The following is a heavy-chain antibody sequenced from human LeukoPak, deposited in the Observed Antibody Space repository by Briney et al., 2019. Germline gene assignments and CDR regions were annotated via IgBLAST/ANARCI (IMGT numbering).Heavy chain of an antibody. CDR1: GFTFSSYS. CDR3: ARDLATSTTVTTLVDY. V-gene: IGHV3-21*01. J-gene: IGHJ4*02. CDR2: ISSSSSYI. Sequence: GGSLRLSCAASGFTFSSYSMNWVRQAPGKGLEWVSSISSSSSYIYYADSVKGRFTISRDNAKNSLYLQMNSLRAEDTAVYYCARDLATSTTVTTLVDYWGQGTLVTVSS. D-gene: IGHD4-17*01.